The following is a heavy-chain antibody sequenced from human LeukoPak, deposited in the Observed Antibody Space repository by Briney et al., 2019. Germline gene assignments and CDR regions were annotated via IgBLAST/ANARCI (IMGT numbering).Heavy chain of an antibody. CDR1: GYTFTSYW. CDR2: INPDGGST. V-gene: IGHV1-46*01. D-gene: IGHD6-13*01. J-gene: IGHJ4*02. CDR3: ARAPRNSSTMLDY. Sequence: ASVTVSCKASGYTFTSYWIQWVRQAPGQGLEWMGLINPDGGSTAYAHRFQGRVIMTRVTSTSTAYMDLSSLRSEDTAVYYCARAPRNSSTMLDYWGQGTLVTVSS.